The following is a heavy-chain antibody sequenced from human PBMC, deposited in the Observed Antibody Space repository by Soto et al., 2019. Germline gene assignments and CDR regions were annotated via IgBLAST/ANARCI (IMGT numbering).Heavy chain of an antibody. CDR2: IYYSGST. Sequence: SETLSLTCTVSGGSISSYYWSWIRQPPGKGLEWIGYIYYSGSTNYNPSLKSRVTISVDTSKNQFSLKLSSVTAADTAVYYCARVMWQLVPHGMDVWGQGTTVTVSS. J-gene: IGHJ6*02. CDR3: ARVMWQLVPHGMDV. D-gene: IGHD6-6*01. V-gene: IGHV4-59*01. CDR1: GGSISSYY.